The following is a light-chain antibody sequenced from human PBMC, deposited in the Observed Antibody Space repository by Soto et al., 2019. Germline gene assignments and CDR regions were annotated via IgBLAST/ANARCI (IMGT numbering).Light chain of an antibody. CDR1: SGHSSFA. CDR3: QTWGTGIRV. CDR2: LNSDGSH. Sequence: QSVLTQSPSASASLGASVKLTCTLSSGHSSFAIEWHQQQPEKGPRYLMKLNSDGSHSKGDGIPDRFSGSRSGAERYLTISSLQSEDEADYYCQTWGTGIRVFGGGTKVTVL. V-gene: IGLV4-69*01. J-gene: IGLJ2*01.